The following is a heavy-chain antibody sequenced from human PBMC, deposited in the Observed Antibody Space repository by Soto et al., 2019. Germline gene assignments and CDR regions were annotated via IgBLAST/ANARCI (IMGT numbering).Heavy chain of an antibody. CDR1: GYTLTYRY. Sequence: ASVKVSCKASGYTLTYRYLHWVRQAPGQGLEWMGWIRAYNGNTNYARKHQGRVTMTTDTSTSTAYMELRSLRSDDTAVYYCARDKNPADYWGQGTLVTVSS. CDR2: IRAYNGNT. CDR3: ARDKNPADY. V-gene: IGHV1-18*04. J-gene: IGHJ4*02.